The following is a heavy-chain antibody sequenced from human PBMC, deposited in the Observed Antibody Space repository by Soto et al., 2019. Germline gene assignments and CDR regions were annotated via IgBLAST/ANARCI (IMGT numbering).Heavy chain of an antibody. CDR3: LRGGSTGD. J-gene: IGHJ4*02. Sequence: EVQLVESGGGLVQPGGSLKLSCAASGFTFSSYWMSWVRQAPGTALEWVANIKQDGSERYYVDSVKGRFTISRDNAKNSVYLQMNSVRAEDTAEYNCLRGGSTGDWGQGTLVTVSS. CDR1: GFTFSSYW. CDR2: IKQDGSER. D-gene: IGHD2-8*02. V-gene: IGHV3-7*04.